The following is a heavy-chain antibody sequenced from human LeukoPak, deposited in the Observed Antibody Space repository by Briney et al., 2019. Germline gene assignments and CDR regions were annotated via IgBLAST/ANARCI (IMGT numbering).Heavy chain of an antibody. D-gene: IGHD1-7*01. Sequence: PSEALSLTCTVSGGSISSYYWSWIRQPAGKGLEWIGRIYTSGSTNYNPSLKSRVTMSVDTSKNQFSLKLSSVTAADTAVYYCARASSLWNYAYYYYYMDVWGKGTTVTVSS. CDR1: GGSISSYY. CDR2: IYTSGST. V-gene: IGHV4-4*07. CDR3: ARASSLWNYAYYYYYMDV. J-gene: IGHJ6*03.